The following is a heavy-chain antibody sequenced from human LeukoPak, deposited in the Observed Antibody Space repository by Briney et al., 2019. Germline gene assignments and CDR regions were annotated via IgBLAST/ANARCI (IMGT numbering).Heavy chain of an antibody. D-gene: IGHD6-13*01. Sequence: ASVTVSCKASVGTFSNYAISGVRPAPCQGLDWMGGIIPIFGTANYAQKFQGRVTITADESTSTAYMELSNLRSEDTAVYYCARGSWSSSWYLGPNWFDPWGQGTLVTVSS. CDR3: ARGSWSSSWYLGPNWFDP. CDR2: IIPIFGTA. CDR1: VGTFSNYA. J-gene: IGHJ5*02. V-gene: IGHV1-69*13.